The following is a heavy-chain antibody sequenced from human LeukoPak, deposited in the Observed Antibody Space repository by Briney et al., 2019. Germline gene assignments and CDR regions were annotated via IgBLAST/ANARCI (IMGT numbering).Heavy chain of an antibody. J-gene: IGHJ4*02. CDR1: GFTFSNYA. Sequence: GGSLRLSCAASGFTFSNYAMSWVRQAPGKGLEWVSRIRGSGDDTHYADSVRGRFTISRDNSKNTLYLQMNSLRAEDTAVNFCAKGGAYCSGGSCPNFDYWGQGTLVTVSS. CDR2: IRGSGDDT. CDR3: AKGGAYCSGGSCPNFDY. V-gene: IGHV3-23*01. D-gene: IGHD2-15*01.